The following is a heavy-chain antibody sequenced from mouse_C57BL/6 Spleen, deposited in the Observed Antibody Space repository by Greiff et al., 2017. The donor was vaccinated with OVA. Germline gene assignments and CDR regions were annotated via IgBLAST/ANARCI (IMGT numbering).Heavy chain of an antibody. D-gene: IGHD2-1*01. Sequence: QVHVKQPGTELVKPGASVKLSCKASGYTFTSYWMHWVKQRPGQGLEWIGNINPSNGGTNYNEKFKSKATLTVDKSSSTAYMQLSSLTSEDSAVYYCARSYYGNHPYYFDYWGQGTTLTVSS. CDR1: GYTFTSYW. J-gene: IGHJ2*01. CDR3: ARSYYGNHPYYFDY. V-gene: IGHV1-53*01. CDR2: INPSNGGT.